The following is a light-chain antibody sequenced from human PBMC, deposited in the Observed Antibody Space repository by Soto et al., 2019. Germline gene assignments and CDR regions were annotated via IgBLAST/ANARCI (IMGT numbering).Light chain of an antibody. J-gene: IGKJ2*01. CDR1: QSITDY. CDR2: AAY. CDR3: QQSYSSPVT. V-gene: IGKV1-39*01. Sequence: DIQMTQSPSSLSASIGDRVTITCRASQSITDYLNWYQQKPGKAPKLLIYAAYSLQSGVPSRFSGSGSGTDFSLTISSLQPEDSATYYCQQSYSSPVTFGQGPKVDIK.